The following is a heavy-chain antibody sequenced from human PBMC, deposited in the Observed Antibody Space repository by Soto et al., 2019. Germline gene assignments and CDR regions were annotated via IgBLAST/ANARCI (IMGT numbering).Heavy chain of an antibody. CDR2: IYYSGSP. CDR1: GGSISSGGYY. CDR3: ARHQGYSGYGPYYYGMDV. V-gene: IGHV4-31*03. Sequence: PSETLSLTCTVSGGSISSGGYYWSWIRQHPGKGLEWIGYIYYSGSPYYNPSLKSRVTISVDTSKNQFSRKLISVTAADTAVYYCARHQGYSGYGPYYYGMDVWCQGTTVTVSS. D-gene: IGHD5-12*01. J-gene: IGHJ6*02.